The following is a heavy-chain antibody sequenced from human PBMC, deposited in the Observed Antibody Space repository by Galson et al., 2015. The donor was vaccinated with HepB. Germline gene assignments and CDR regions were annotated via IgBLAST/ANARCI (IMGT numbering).Heavy chain of an antibody. V-gene: IGHV3-23*01. CDR2: MSGRADIT. Sequence: SLRLSCAASGFTFSRNAMSWVRQAPGKGLEWVSAMSGRADITYYGDSVKGRFTISRDNSKNTLYLQMNSLRAEDTAVYYCAKISFGESPRYYYYGMDVWGQGTTVTVSS. J-gene: IGHJ6*02. CDR3: AKISFGESPRYYYYGMDV. D-gene: IGHD3-10*01. CDR1: GFTFSRNA.